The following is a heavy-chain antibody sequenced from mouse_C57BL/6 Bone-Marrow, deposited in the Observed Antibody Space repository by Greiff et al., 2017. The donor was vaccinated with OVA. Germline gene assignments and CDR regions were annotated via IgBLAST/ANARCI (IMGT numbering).Heavy chain of an antibody. V-gene: IGHV1-81*01. J-gene: IGHJ1*03. Sequence: QVQLQQSGAELARPGASVKLSCKASGYTFTSYGISWVKQRTGQGLEWIGEIYPRSGNTYYNEKFKGKATLTADKSSSTSYLELRSLSSEDSAVYFCARVYYGSTTVWYFDVWGTGATVTGSS. CDR3: ARVYYGSTTVWYFDV. D-gene: IGHD2-1*01. CDR2: IYPRSGNT. CDR1: GYTFTSYG.